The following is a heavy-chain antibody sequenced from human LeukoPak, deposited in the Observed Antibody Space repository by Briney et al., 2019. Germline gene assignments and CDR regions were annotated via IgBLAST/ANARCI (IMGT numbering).Heavy chain of an antibody. CDR3: ARGVGWELATFDY. V-gene: IGHV4-34*01. D-gene: IGHD1-26*01. CDR1: GGSFSGYY. J-gene: IGHJ4*02. Sequence: PSETLSLTCAVYGGSFSGYYWSWIRQPPGKGLEWIGEINHNGSTNYNPSLKSRVTISVDTSKNQFSLKLSSVTAADTAVYYCARGVGWELATFDYWGQGTLVTVSS. CDR2: INHNGST.